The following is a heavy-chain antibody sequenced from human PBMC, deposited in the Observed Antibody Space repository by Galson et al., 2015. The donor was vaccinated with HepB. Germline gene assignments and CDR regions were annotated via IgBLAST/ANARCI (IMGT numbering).Heavy chain of an antibody. V-gene: IGHV3-49*04. CDR3: TRDEVIYVDTAMALGHDY. CDR2: IRSKAYGGTT. J-gene: IGHJ4*02. Sequence: SLRLSCAASGFTFGDYAMSWVRQAPGKGLEWVGFIRSKAYGGTTEYAASVKGRFTISRDDSKSIAYLQMNSLKTEDTAVYYCTRDEVIYVDTAMALGHDYWGQGILVTVSS. D-gene: IGHD5-18*01. CDR1: GFTFGDYA.